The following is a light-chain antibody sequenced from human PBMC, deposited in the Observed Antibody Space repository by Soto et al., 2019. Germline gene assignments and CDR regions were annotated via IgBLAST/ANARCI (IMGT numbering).Light chain of an antibody. V-gene: IGKV3-11*01. CDR2: DAS. CDR3: LQRGDWPPLT. CDR1: QSVGSS. J-gene: IGKJ1*01. Sequence: EIVLTQSPATLSLSPGERATLSCRASQSVGSSLAWYQQKPGQAPRLLIYDASNRATGIPARFSGSGSGTDFTLTISSLESXDXXXXXCLQRGDWPPLTFGQGTKVXIK.